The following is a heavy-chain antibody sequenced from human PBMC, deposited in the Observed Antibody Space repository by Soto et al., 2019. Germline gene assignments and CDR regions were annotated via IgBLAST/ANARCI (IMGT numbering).Heavy chain of an antibody. V-gene: IGHV3-23*01. J-gene: IGHJ4*02. CDR3: ATVGRANYFDN. CDR2: ISGGGINT. CDR1: GFTFSSYA. Sequence: PGGSLRLSCAASGFTFSSYALTWVRQAPGKGLEWVSVISGGGINTLYADSVKGRFTISRDISKNTLYLQMNSLRADDTAVYYCATVGRANYFDNWGQGTLVTVSS.